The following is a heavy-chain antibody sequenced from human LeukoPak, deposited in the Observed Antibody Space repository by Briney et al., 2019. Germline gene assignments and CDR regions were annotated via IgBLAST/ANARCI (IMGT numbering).Heavy chain of an antibody. D-gene: IGHD3-10*01. Sequence: SVKVSCKASGGTFSSYAISWVRQAPGQGPEWMGRIIPILGIANYAQKFQGRVTITADKSTSTAYMELSSLRSEDTAVYYCARDVIGSGRAEFDYWGQGTLVTVSS. V-gene: IGHV1-69*04. J-gene: IGHJ4*02. CDR3: ARDVIGSGRAEFDY. CDR2: IIPILGIA. CDR1: GGTFSSYA.